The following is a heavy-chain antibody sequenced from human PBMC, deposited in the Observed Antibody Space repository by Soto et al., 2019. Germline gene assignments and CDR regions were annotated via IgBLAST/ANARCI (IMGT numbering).Heavy chain of an antibody. CDR3: AKDVESAAH. V-gene: IGHV3-23*01. Sequence: EVQLLGSGGGLVQPGGSRRLSCAASEFTFISYAIRWVRQAPVKGLDWVSAIRGSGGSTYSADSVKGRLTISKDNSKSTLYLQMNSLRAEDTVGYYCAKDVESAAHWGQGTLVMVSS. CDR2: IRGSGGST. D-gene: IGHD2-2*01. J-gene: IGHJ4*02. CDR1: EFTFISYA.